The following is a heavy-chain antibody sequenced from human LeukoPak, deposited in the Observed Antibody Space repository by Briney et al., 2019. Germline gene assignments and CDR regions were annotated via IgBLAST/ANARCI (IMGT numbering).Heavy chain of an antibody. J-gene: IGHJ4*02. CDR2: IYYSGST. CDR1: GGSISSYY. D-gene: IGHD2-15*01. V-gene: IGHV4-59*08. Sequence: PSEPLSLTCSVSGGSISSYYGSWSRQPPGKGLEWMGHIYYSGSTNYNPSLKSRVTISIDTSKNQFSLWLSSVTAADTAVYYCARLVCGGGSCPAEFDYWGQGTLVTVSS. CDR3: ARLVCGGGSCPAEFDY.